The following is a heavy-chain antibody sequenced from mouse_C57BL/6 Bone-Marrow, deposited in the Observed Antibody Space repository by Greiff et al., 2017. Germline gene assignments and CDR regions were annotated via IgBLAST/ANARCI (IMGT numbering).Heavy chain of an antibody. CDR2: ISSGGIYT. J-gene: IGHJ4*01. V-gene: IGHV5-6*01. Sequence: EVQLVEPGGDLVKPGGSLKLSCAASGFPFSSYGMSWFRQTPDKRLEWVATISSGGIYTYYPDSVKGRFTTSRDEANNTIYLQMSSRKTEDAAMDYCARRFYMDYWGQGTSLTVSS. CDR1: GFPFSSYG. CDR3: ARRFYMDY.